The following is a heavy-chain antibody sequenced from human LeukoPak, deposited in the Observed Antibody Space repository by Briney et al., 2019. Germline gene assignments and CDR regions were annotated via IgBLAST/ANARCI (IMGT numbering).Heavy chain of an antibody. D-gene: IGHD3-10*01. CDR2: IASDGSST. CDR3: ARDLFYGSGSYIPSGMDV. Sequence: PGGSLRLSCAASGFTFSSYWMNWVRQAPGKGLVWVSRIASDGSSTTYADSVKGRFSISRDNAKSTLYLQMNSLRVEDTAVYYCARDLFYGSGSYIPSGMDVWGQGTTVTVSS. J-gene: IGHJ6*02. CDR1: GFTFSSYW. V-gene: IGHV3-74*01.